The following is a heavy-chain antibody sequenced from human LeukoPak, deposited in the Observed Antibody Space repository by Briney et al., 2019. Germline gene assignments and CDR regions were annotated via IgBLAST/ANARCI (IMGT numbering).Heavy chain of an antibody. CDR1: GDSISSSSYY. J-gene: IGHJ4*02. Sequence: PSETLSLTCAVSGDSISSSSYYWGWIRQPPGKGLEWIGNINYSGSTYYNPSLKSRVTISVDTSKNQFSLKLSSVTAADTAVYDCARRYYYDSSGYFGYWGQGTVVTVSS. V-gene: IGHV4-39*01. CDR3: ARRYYYDSSGYFGY. D-gene: IGHD3-22*01. CDR2: INYSGST.